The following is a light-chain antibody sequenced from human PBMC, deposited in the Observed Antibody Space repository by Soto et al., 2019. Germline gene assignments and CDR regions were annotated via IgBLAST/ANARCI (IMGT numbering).Light chain of an antibody. CDR1: SRHSFYD. V-gene: IGLV4-60*03. CDR2: VEGSGNY. J-gene: IGLJ3*02. CDR3: ESWDTNTRV. Sequence: QLVLTQPSYASASLGSSVSLTCTLNSRHSFYDIAWHQQRPGTAPRYLMKVEGSGNYDKGSGIPERFSGSSSGADRYLTISNLRSEDEGDFYCESWDTNTRVFGGGTKLTVL.